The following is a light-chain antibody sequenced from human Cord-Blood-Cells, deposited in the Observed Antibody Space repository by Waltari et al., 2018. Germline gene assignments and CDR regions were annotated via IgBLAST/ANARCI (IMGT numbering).Light chain of an antibody. V-gene: IGKV1-33*01. J-gene: IGKJ2*01. CDR2: DAS. Sequence: DIQMTQSPSSLSASVGDRVTITCQESQDISNYLNWYQQKPGKAPKLLIYDASNLETGFPSMFSGSGSGTDFTFTISSLQPEDIATYYCQQYDNLPMYTFGQGTKLEIK. CDR3: QQYDNLPMYT. CDR1: QDISNY.